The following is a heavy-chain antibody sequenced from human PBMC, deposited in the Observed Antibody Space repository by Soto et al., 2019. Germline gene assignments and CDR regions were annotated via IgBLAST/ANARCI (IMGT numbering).Heavy chain of an antibody. CDR3: ARGRYCLTGRCFPNWFDS. D-gene: IGHD7-27*01. Sequence: SETLSLTCSVSGDSISNLDYFWAWIRQPPGQALEYIGYIYKSATTYYNPSFESRVAISVDTSKSQFSLNVTSVTAADTPVYFCARGRYCLTGRCFPNWFDSWGQGALVTV. CDR1: GDSISNLDYF. V-gene: IGHV4-30-4*01. J-gene: IGHJ5*01. CDR2: IYKSATT.